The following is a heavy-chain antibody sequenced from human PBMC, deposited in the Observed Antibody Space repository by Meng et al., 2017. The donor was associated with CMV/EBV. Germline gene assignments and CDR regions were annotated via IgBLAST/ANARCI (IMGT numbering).Heavy chain of an antibody. V-gene: IGHV3-30*02. D-gene: IGHD6-13*01. CDR3: AKDQEGNPYSSSLGGGGMDV. CDR1: GFTFSSYG. J-gene: IGHJ6*02. CDR2: IRYDGSNK. Sequence: GGSLRLSCAASGFTFSSYGMHWVRQAPGKGLEWVAFIRYDGSNKYYADSVKGRFTISRDNSKNTLYLQMNSLRAEDTAVYYCAKDQEGNPYSSSLGGGGMDVWGQGTTVTVS.